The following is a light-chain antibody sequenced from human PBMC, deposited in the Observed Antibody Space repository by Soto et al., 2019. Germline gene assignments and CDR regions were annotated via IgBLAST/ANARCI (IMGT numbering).Light chain of an antibody. CDR3: TSYTVSSSTYV. J-gene: IGLJ1*01. Sequence: QSVLTQPASVSGSPGQSITISCTGTSSDVGAYNYVSWYQQHPGKAPKLIIFEVSNRPSGASNRFSGSKSGNTASLTISGLQAEDEADYYCTSYTVSSSTYVFGTGTKVTVL. CDR1: SSDVGAYNY. CDR2: EVS. V-gene: IGLV2-14*01.